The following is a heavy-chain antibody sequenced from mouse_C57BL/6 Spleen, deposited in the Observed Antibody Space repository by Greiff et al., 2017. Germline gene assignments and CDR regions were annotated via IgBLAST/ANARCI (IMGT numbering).Heavy chain of an antibody. Sequence: EVQLQQSGGGLVQPGGSLKLSCAASGFTFSDYYMYWVRQTPEKRLEWVAYISNGGGSTYYPDTVKGRYTISRDNAKNTLYLQMSRLKSEDTAMYCCARHRDGGFDYWGQGTTLTVSS. D-gene: IGHD3-3*01. V-gene: IGHV5-12*01. CDR2: ISNGGGST. CDR3: ARHRDGGFDY. J-gene: IGHJ2*01. CDR1: GFTFSDYY.